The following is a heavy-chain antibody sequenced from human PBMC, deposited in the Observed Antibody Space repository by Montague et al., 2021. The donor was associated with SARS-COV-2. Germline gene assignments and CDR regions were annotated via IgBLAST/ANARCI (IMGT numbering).Heavy chain of an antibody. D-gene: IGHD3-22*01. V-gene: IGHV3-48*03. CDR1: GFTFSGYE. CDR3: ARGRITMIVVVPHNAFDI. CDR2: ISSSGSTI. Sequence: SLRLSCAASGFTFSGYEMNRVRQAPGKGLEWVSYISSSGSTIYYADSVKGRFTISRDNAKNSLYLQMNSLRAEDTAVYYCARGRITMIVVVPHNAFDIWGQGTMVTVSS. J-gene: IGHJ3*02.